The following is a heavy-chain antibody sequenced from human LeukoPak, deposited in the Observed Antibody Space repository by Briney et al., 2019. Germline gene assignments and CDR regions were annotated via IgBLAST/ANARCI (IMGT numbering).Heavy chain of an antibody. CDR3: ARDDRTYYYYGMDV. V-gene: IGHV3-7*01. CDR1: GFTFSSYW. CDR2: INHNGDVN. Sequence: GGSLRLSCAASGFTFSSYWMNWARQAPGKGLEWVASINHNGDVNYYVDSVKGRFTISRDNAKNSLYLQMNSLRAEDTAVYYCARDDRTYYYYGMDVWGQGTTVTVSS. J-gene: IGHJ6*02.